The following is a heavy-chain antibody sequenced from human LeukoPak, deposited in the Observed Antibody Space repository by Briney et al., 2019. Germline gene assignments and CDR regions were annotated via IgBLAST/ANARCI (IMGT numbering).Heavy chain of an antibody. Sequence: GGSLRLSCAASGFTFSSYAMHWVRQAPGKGLEWVAVISYDGSNKYYADSVKGRFTISRDNSKNTLYLQMNSLRAEDTAVYYCARRYCSSTSCFYFDYWGQGTLVTVSS. CDR3: ARRYCSSTSCFYFDY. CDR2: ISYDGSNK. CDR1: GFTFSSYA. J-gene: IGHJ4*02. V-gene: IGHV3-30-3*01. D-gene: IGHD2-2*01.